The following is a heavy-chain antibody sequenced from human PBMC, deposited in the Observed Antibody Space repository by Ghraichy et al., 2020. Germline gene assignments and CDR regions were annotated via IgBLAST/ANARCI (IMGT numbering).Heavy chain of an antibody. V-gene: IGHV3-30*18. Sequence: GGSLRLSCAASGFTFSSYGMHWVRQAPGKGLEWVAVISYDGSNKYYADSVKGRFTISRDNSKNTLYLQMNSLRAEDTAVYYCAKPELYGHYGMDVWGQGTTVTVSS. D-gene: IGHD1-14*01. CDR1: GFTFSSYG. CDR2: ISYDGSNK. J-gene: IGHJ6*02. CDR3: AKPELYGHYGMDV.